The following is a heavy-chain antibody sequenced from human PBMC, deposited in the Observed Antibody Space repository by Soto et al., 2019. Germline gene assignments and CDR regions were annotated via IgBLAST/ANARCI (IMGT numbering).Heavy chain of an antibody. J-gene: IGHJ4*02. CDR3: AKDWGIAVAAH. D-gene: IGHD6-19*01. V-gene: IGHV3-30*18. CDR2: ISHDGGNK. Sequence: QVQLVESGGGVVQPGGALRLSCAASGFTFSSTGMPWVRQAPGKGLEWVAVISHDGGNKYYGDSVKGRFTISRDNSKNTLYLQMNSLRADDTAVYYWAKDWGIAVAAHWGQGTLVTVSS. CDR1: GFTFSSTG.